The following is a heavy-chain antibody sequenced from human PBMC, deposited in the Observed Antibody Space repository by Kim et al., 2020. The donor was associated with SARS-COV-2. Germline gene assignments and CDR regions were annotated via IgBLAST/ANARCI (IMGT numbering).Heavy chain of an antibody. CDR3: ARGSQLGIGY. D-gene: IGHD7-27*01. Sequence: STNYNPSLKSRVTISVDTSKNQFSLKLSSVTAADTAVYYCARGSQLGIGYWGQGTLVTVSS. J-gene: IGHJ4*02. CDR2: ST. V-gene: IGHV4-34*01.